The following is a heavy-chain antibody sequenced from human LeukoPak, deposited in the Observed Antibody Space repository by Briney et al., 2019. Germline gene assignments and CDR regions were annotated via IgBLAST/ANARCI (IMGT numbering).Heavy chain of an antibody. V-gene: IGHV4-4*07. CDR2: VYPTGST. J-gene: IGHJ4*02. Sequence: SETLSLTCTVSGASISSDYWSWIRQPAGKGLEWIGRVYPTGSTNFSPSLKNRVTMSIDTSKSQFSLKLNSVTATDTAVYYCARARDGDRFAFDYWGQGSLVTVSS. CDR3: ARARDGDRFAFDY. D-gene: IGHD5-24*01. CDR1: GASISSDY.